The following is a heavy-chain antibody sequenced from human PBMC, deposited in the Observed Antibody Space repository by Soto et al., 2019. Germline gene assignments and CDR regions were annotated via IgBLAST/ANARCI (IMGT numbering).Heavy chain of an antibody. Sequence: SETLSLTCTVSGGSISSYYWSWIRQPPGKGLEWIGYIYYSGSTNYNPSLKSRVTISVDTSKNQFSLKLSSVTAADTAVYFCVRLFDFWSGYQYYYSGMDAWGQGTTVTVSS. CDR3: VRLFDFWSGYQYYYSGMDA. V-gene: IGHV4-59*01. D-gene: IGHD3-3*01. CDR2: IYYSGST. CDR1: GGSISSYY. J-gene: IGHJ6*02.